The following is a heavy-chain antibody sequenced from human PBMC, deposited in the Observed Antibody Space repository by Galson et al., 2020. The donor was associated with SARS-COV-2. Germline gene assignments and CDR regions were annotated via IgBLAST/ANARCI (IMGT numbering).Heavy chain of an antibody. CDR1: GFSLTNVRMG. V-gene: IGHV2-26*01. D-gene: IGHD1-1*01. J-gene: IGHJ6*02. CDR2: IFASDEK. CDR3: ARILEDNWNANGMDV. Sequence: SGPTLVKPTETLTLTCTVSGFSLTNVRMGVSWIRQPPGKALEWLAYIFASDEKSYRTSLRSRLTISRDTSKSQVVLTMTNIDPGDTATYFCARILEDNWNANGMDVWGQGTTVTVSS.